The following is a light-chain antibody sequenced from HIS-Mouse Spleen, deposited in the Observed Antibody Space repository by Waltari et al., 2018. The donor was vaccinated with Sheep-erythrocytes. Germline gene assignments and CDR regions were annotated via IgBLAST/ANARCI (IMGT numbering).Light chain of an antibody. CDR3: CSYAGSYNHV. CDR2: EGS. V-gene: IGLV2-23*01. J-gene: IGLJ1*01. CDR1: SSDVGSYNL. Sequence: QSALTQPASVSGSPGQSITISCTGTSSDVGSYNLVSWYQQHPGKAPKLMIYEGSKRPSGLSTRFSGSKSGNTASLTISGLQAEDEADYYCCSYAGSYNHVFATGTKVTVL.